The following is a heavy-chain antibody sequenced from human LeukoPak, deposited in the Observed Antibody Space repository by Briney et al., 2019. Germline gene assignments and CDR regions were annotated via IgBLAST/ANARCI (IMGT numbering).Heavy chain of an antibody. V-gene: IGHV3-11*04. CDR2: ISISRSTL. CDR3: ARARRGYSYAFDI. Sequence: PGGSLRLSCAASRLTISDYYMSCIRQSLRKRIDSVSYISISRSTLSYAHPVKGQFTISRDNANNSLYLQMNSLTAEDTAVYYSARARRGYSYAFDIWGQGTMVAVSS. CDR1: RLTISDYY. J-gene: IGHJ3*02. D-gene: IGHD2-2*03.